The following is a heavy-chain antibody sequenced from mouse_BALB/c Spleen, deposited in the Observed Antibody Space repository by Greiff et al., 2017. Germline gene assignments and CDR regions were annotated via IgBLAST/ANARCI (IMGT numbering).Heavy chain of an antibody. D-gene: IGHD1-1*01. CDR1: GFNIKDTY. Sequence: EVQLQQSGAELVKPGASVKLSCTASGFNIKDTYMHWVKQRPEQGLEWIGRIDPANGNTKYDPKFQGKATITADTSSNTAYLQLSSLTSEDTAVYYCATDYYGPAWFAYWGQGTLVTVSA. CDR3: ATDYYGPAWFAY. CDR2: IDPANGNT. V-gene: IGHV14-3*02. J-gene: IGHJ3*01.